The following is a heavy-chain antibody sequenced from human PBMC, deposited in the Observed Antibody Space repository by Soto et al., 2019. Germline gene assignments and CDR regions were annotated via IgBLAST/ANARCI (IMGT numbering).Heavy chain of an antibody. CDR1: GGSFSGYY. D-gene: IGHD3-10*01. J-gene: IGHJ5*02. V-gene: IGHV4-34*01. CDR3: ARGLVRGVIITRGWFDP. Sequence: QVQLQQGGAGLLKPSETLSLTCAVYGGSFSGYYWSWIRQPPGKGLEWIGEINHSGSTNYNPSLKSRVTISVDTSKHQFSLKLSSVTAADTAVYYCARGLVRGVIITRGWFDPWGKGTLVTVSS. CDR2: INHSGST.